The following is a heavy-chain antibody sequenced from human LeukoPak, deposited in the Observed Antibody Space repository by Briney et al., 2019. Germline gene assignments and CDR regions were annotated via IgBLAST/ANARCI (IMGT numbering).Heavy chain of an antibody. J-gene: IGHJ6*03. CDR1: GYTFTSYG. CDR2: INPNSGGT. Sequence: ASVKVSCKASGYTFTSYGISWVRQAPGQGLEWMGWINPNSGGTNYAQKFQGRVTMTRDTSISTAYMELSRLRSDDTAVYYCARVTALYYYMDVWGKGTTVTVSS. V-gene: IGHV1-2*02. CDR3: ARVTALYYYMDV.